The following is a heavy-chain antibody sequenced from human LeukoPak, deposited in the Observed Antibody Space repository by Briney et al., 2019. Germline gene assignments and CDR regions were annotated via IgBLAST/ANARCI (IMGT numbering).Heavy chain of an antibody. Sequence: GGSLRLSCAASGFTFSSYAMHWVRQAPGKGLEWVAVISYDGSNKYYADSVKGRFTISRDNSKNTLYLQMDSLRAEDTAVYYCARADGGDFDYWGQGTLVTVSS. J-gene: IGHJ4*02. CDR1: GFTFSSYA. CDR3: ARADGGDFDY. V-gene: IGHV3-30-3*01. CDR2: ISYDGSNK.